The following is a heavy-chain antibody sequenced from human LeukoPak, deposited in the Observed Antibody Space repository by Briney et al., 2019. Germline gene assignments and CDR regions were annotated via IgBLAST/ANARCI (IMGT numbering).Heavy chain of an antibody. D-gene: IGHD1-26*01. Sequence: GSLRLSCAASGFTFSDYYMSWIRQAPGKGLEWIGEVSLTGETNYNPSLNGRVTMSLDGSRNQLSLTLTSVTAADTAIYYCSRESGAFCPFGYWGQGTLVIVPP. J-gene: IGHJ4*02. CDR3: SRESGAFCPFGY. CDR2: VSLTGET. V-gene: IGHV4-34*01. CDR1: GFTFSDYY.